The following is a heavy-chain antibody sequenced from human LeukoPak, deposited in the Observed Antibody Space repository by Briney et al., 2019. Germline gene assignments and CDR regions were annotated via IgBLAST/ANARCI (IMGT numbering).Heavy chain of an antibody. V-gene: IGHV3-30*02. CDR3: AKDRLRRIVGASFDY. CDR1: GFAFSSYG. Sequence: GGSLRLSCAASGFAFSSYGMHWVRQAPGKGLEWVAFIRYDGSNKYHADSVKGRFTISRDNSKNTLFLQMNSLRVEDTAVYYCAKDRLRRIVGASFDYWGQGTLVTVSS. J-gene: IGHJ4*02. CDR2: IRYDGSNK. D-gene: IGHD1-26*01.